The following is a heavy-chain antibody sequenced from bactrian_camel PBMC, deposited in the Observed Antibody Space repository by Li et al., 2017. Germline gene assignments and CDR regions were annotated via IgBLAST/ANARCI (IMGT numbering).Heavy chain of an antibody. D-gene: IGHD3*01. CDR2: INYVGSSS. Sequence: QLVESGGGSVQAGGSLRLSCAASGYTKCWYGMSWFRQAPGKGLEWVSVINYVGSSSYYADSVKGRFTISKDNAGNSLFLQMSNLKPEDTAQYTCAAVSLPLSSSASRCLLSPLFYNYWGLGTQVTVS. J-gene: IGHJ4*01. CDR1: GYTKCWYG. CDR3: AAVSLPLSSSASRCLLSPLFYNY. V-gene: IGHV3S40*01.